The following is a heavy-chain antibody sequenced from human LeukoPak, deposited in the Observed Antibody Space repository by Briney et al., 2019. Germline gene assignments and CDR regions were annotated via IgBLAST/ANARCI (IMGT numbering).Heavy chain of an antibody. Sequence: ASVKVSCKVSRYTLTELSMHWVRQAPGKGLEWMGGFDPEDGETIYAQKFQGRVTMTEDTSTDTAYMELSSLRSEDTAVYYCLLWFGERPDYWGQGTLVTVSS. CDR1: RYTLTELS. D-gene: IGHD3-10*01. CDR3: LLWFGERPDY. CDR2: FDPEDGET. V-gene: IGHV1-24*01. J-gene: IGHJ4*02.